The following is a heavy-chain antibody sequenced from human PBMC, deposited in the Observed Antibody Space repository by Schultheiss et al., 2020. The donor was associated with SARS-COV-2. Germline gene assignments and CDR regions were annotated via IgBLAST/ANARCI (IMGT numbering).Heavy chain of an antibody. J-gene: IGHJ4*02. CDR3: ARERGLELWFGSYYFDY. CDR1: GFTFSSYA. Sequence: GGSLRLSCAASGFTFSSYAMHWVRQAPGKGLEWVAVISYDGSNKYYADSVKGRFTISRDNSKNTLYLQMNSLRAEDTAVYYCARERGLELWFGSYYFDYWGQGTLVTVSS. CDR2: ISYDGSNK. V-gene: IGHV3-30*01. D-gene: IGHD3-10*01.